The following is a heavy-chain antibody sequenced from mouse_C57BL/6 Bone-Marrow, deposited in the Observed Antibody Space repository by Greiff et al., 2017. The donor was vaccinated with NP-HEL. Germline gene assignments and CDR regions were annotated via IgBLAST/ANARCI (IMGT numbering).Heavy chain of an antibody. Sequence: QVHVKQPGAELVKPGASVKMSCKASGYTFTSYWITWVKQRPGQGLEWIGDIYPGSGSTNYNEKFKSKATLTVDTSSSTAYMQLSSLTSEDSAVYYCARDSSYPYWYFDVWGTGTTVTVSS. D-gene: IGHD1-1*01. CDR2: IYPGSGST. CDR1: GYTFTSYW. V-gene: IGHV1-55*01. CDR3: ARDSSYPYWYFDV. J-gene: IGHJ1*03.